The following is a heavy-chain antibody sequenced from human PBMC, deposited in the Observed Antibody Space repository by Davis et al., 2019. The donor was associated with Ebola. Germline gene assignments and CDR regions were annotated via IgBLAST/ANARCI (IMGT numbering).Heavy chain of an antibody. CDR3: TRHVPGDFWYFDL. V-gene: IGHV3-66*04. CDR2: IYSDGRM. Sequence: AGSLSLSCAGSGFTVSAKYMSWVRQAPGQGLEWVSVIYSDGRMYHAVSVKWRFTISRDDSRNTVYLQINSLRGEDTAMYHCTRHVPGDFWYFDLWGRRTLVTVSS. D-gene: IGHD4-17*01. J-gene: IGHJ2*01. CDR1: GFTVSAKY.